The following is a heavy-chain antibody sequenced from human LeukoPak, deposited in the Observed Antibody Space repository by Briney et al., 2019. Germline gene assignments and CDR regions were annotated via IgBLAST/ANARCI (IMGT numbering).Heavy chain of an antibody. J-gene: IGHJ5*02. V-gene: IGHV1-46*01. CDR2: INPSGGST. D-gene: IGHD3-22*01. CDR3: ARERVHYDSSGSLPENWFDP. CDR1: VYTFTIYY. Sequence: ASVTVSYKASVYTFTIYYMHWVRQAPGQGLEWMGIINPSGGSTSYAQKFQGRVTMTRDTSTSTVNMELSSLRSEGTAVHYCARERVHYDSSGSLPENWFDPWGQGTLVTVSS.